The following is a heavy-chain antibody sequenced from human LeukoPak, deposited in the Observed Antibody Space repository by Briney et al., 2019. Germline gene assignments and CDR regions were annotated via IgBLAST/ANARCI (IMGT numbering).Heavy chain of an antibody. CDR2: ISYDGSIK. V-gene: IGHV3-30-3*01. J-gene: IGHJ4*02. CDR3: ARGGYCSSTSCYSLPFDY. D-gene: IGHD2-2*01. Sequence: PGRSLGLSCAASGFTFSSYAMHWVRQAPGKGLEWVAVISYDGSIKYYADSVKGRFTISRDNSKNTLYLQMNSLRAEDTAVYYCARGGYCSSTSCYSLPFDYWGQGTLVTVSS. CDR1: GFTFSSYA.